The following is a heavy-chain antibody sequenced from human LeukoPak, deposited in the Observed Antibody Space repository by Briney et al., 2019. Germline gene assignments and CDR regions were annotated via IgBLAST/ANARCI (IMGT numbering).Heavy chain of an antibody. V-gene: IGHV1-18*01. Sequence: ASVKVSCKASGYTFTSHGISWVRQAPGQGLEWMGWISAYNGNTNYAQKLQGRVTMTTDTSTSTAYMELRSLRSDDTAVYYCARDRPVEMATSDFDYWGQGTLVTVSS. J-gene: IGHJ4*02. CDR2: ISAYNGNT. D-gene: IGHD5-24*01. CDR3: ARDRPVEMATSDFDY. CDR1: GYTFTSHG.